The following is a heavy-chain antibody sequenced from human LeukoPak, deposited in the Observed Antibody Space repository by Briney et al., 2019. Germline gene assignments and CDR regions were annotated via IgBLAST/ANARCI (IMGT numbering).Heavy chain of an antibody. V-gene: IGHV3-23*01. CDR3: AKSRFPDYYDSSGYSPFDY. D-gene: IGHD3-22*01. Sequence: AGGSLRLSCAASGFTFSSYAMSWVRQAPGKGLEWVSAISGSGGSTYYADSVKGRFTISRDNSKNTLYLQMNSLRAEDTAVYYCAKSRFPDYYDSSGYSPFDYWGQGTLVTVSS. CDR1: GFTFSSYA. CDR2: ISGSGGST. J-gene: IGHJ4*02.